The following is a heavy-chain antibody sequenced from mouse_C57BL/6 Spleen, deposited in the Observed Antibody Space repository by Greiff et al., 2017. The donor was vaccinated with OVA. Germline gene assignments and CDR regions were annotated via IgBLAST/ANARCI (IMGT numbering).Heavy chain of an antibody. Sequence: QVQLQQSGAELVRPGTSVKVSCKASGYAFTNYLIEWVKQRPGQGLEWIGVINPGSGGTNYNEKFKGKATLTADKSSSTAYMQLSSLTSEDSAVYFCARSGLYYGNGYWYFDVWGTGTTVTVSS. D-gene: IGHD2-1*01. CDR1: GYAFTNYL. CDR3: ARSGLYYGNGYWYFDV. V-gene: IGHV1-54*01. J-gene: IGHJ1*03. CDR2: INPGSGGT.